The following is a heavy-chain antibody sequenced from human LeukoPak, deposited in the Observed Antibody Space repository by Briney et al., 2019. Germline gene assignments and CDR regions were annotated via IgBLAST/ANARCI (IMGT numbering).Heavy chain of an antibody. D-gene: IGHD2-2*02. V-gene: IGHV3-23*01. CDR3: AKGLHKYCSSTSCYTGEYFQH. J-gene: IGHJ1*01. CDR1: GFTFSSYA. CDR2: ISGSGGST. Sequence: PGGSLRLSCAASGFTFSSYAMCWVRQAPGKGLEWVSAISGSGGSTYYADSVKGRFTISRDNSKNTLYLQMNSLRAEDTAVYYCAKGLHKYCSSTSCYTGEYFQHWGQGTLVTVSS.